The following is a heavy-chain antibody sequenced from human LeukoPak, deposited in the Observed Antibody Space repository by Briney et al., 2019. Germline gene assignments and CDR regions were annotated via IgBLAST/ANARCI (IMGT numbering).Heavy chain of an antibody. CDR1: GDSFSTSY. V-gene: IGHV4-4*07. CDR2: IYTSRST. Sequence: PSETLSRTCAVSGDSFSTSYWTWIRKPAGKGLEWIGRIYTSRSTNYNPSLKSRVTISVDTSKNQFSLKLSSVTAADTAVYYCARLLPGDFCSGYRESYFDYWGQGTLVTVSS. CDR3: ARLLPGDFCSGYRESYFDY. J-gene: IGHJ4*02. D-gene: IGHD3-3*01.